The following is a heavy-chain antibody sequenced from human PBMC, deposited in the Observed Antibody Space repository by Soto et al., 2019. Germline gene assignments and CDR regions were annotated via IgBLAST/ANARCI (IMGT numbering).Heavy chain of an antibody. D-gene: IGHD5-18*01. Sequence: EVQLVESGGGLVQPGGSLRLSCAASGFDFSNSCIHWVRQGPGKGLVWVSHINSDGSGTTYADYVRGRCTISRDNGKNTVYLQMRRLRAADTAVDYCARVTAYAMGVWGRGTTVNVYS. J-gene: IGHJ6*01. CDR1: GFDFSNSC. V-gene: IGHV3-74*01. CDR3: ARVTAYAMGV. CDR2: INSDGSGT.